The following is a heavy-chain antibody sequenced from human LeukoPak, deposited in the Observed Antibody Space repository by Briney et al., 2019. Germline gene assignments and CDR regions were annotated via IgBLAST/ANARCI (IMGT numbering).Heavy chain of an antibody. CDR2: ISSNGDNT. Sequence: PGGSLRLSCSVSGFTFSTYVMHWVRQAPGKGLEYVSAISSNGDNTYYADSVKGRFTISRDNSKNTLYLQMSSLRADDTAVYYCVRATGYWGQGTLVTVSS. J-gene: IGHJ4*02. CDR1: GFTFSTYV. V-gene: IGHV3-64D*06. CDR3: VRATGY.